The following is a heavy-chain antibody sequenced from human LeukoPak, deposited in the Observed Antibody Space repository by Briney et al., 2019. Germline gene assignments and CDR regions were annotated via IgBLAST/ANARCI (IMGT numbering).Heavy chain of an antibody. V-gene: IGHV3-7*04. Sequence: TGGSLRLSCAASGFTFSNYWMNWVRQAPGKGLEWVANIKQDGSEKYYVDSVKGRFTISRDNAKNSLYLQMNSLRAEDTAVYYCARDQDYFYYGMDVWGQGTTVTVSS. CDR3: ARDQDYFYYGMDV. CDR2: IKQDGSEK. J-gene: IGHJ6*02. CDR1: GFTFSNYW.